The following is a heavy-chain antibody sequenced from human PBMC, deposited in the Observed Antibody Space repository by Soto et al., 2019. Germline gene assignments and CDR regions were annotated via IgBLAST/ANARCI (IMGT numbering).Heavy chain of an antibody. J-gene: IGHJ3*02. CDR1: GGSVNSGNYY. V-gene: IGHV4-34*01. CDR3: ARVERGTATTVVDAFDI. D-gene: IGHD2-21*02. Sequence: QVQLQQWGAGLLKPSETLSLTCAVFGGSVNSGNYYWSWIRQPPGKGLEWIGEMSHSGGTHFTPSLKLRVTISVDTSQNQFSLKMGSVTAADAALYYCARVERGTATTVVDAFDIWGPGTMVTVSS. CDR2: MSHSGGT.